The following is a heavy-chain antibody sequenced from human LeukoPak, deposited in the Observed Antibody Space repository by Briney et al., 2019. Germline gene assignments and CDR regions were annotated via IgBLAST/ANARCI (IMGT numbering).Heavy chain of an antibody. D-gene: IGHD6-13*01. CDR2: IYYSGST. Sequence: SETLSLTCTVSGGSISSYYWSWIRQPPGEGLEWIGYIYYSGSTNYNPSLKSRVTISVDTSKNQFSLKLSSVTAADTAVYYCARQSSRYSSSWNRFDPWGQGTLVTVSS. V-gene: IGHV4-59*08. CDR1: GGSISSYY. CDR3: ARQSSRYSSSWNRFDP. J-gene: IGHJ5*02.